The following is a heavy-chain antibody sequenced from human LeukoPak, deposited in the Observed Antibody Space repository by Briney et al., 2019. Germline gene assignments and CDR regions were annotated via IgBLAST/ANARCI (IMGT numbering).Heavy chain of an antibody. CDR1: GDSVSSNSAT. Sequence: SQTLSLTYAISGDSVSSNSATWNWIRQSPSRGLEWLGRTYYRSKWYNDYAVSVKSRITINPDTSKNQFSLQLNSVTPEDTAVYYCARVHLKAEQHLVPFDYWGQGALVTVSS. CDR2: TYYRSKWYN. V-gene: IGHV6-1*01. D-gene: IGHD6-13*01. CDR3: ARVHLKAEQHLVPFDY. J-gene: IGHJ4*02.